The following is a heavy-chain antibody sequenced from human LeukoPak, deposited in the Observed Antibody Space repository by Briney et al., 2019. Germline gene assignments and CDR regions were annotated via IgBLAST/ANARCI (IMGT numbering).Heavy chain of an antibody. CDR1: GYSISSGYY. CDR3: ARRARNTAMVLVFDY. CDR2: IYHSGST. J-gene: IGHJ4*02. V-gene: IGHV4-38-2*01. D-gene: IGHD5-18*01. Sequence: PSETLSLTCAVSGYSISSGYYWGWIRQPPGKGLEWIGSIYHSGSTYYNPSLKSRVTISVDTSKNQFSLKLSSVTAADTAVYYCARRARNTAMVLVFDYWGQGTLVTVSS.